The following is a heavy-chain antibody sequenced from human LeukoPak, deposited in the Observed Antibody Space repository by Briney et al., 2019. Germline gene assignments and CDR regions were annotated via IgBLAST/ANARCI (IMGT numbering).Heavy chain of an antibody. Sequence: GASVKVSCKASGYTFTSYYMHWVRQAPGQGLEWMGIINPSGGSTSYAQKSQGRVTMTRDTSTSTVYMELSSLRSEDTAVYYCARDFYGSGSYYNWFDPWGQGTLVTVSS. V-gene: IGHV1-46*01. CDR1: GYTFTSYY. CDR3: ARDFYGSGSYYNWFDP. D-gene: IGHD3-10*01. J-gene: IGHJ5*02. CDR2: INPSGGST.